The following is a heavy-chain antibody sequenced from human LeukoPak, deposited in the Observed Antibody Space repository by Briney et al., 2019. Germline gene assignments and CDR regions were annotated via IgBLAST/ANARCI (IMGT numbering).Heavy chain of an antibody. J-gene: IGHJ4*02. CDR1: GGSMSTYY. Sequence: SETLSLTCTVSGGSMSTYYWTWIRQSSGKGLEWIGYMHHSGSSNYNPSLRSRVTISLDTSQSRFSLKLSSVTAADTAVYFCVALRSCTGGSCPFDFWGQGPLVPVSS. CDR2: MHHSGSS. CDR3: VALRSCTGGSCPFDF. V-gene: IGHV4-59*01. D-gene: IGHD2-15*01.